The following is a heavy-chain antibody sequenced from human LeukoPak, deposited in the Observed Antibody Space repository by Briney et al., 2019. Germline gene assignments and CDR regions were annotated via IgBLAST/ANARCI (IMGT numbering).Heavy chain of an antibody. Sequence: PSETLSLTCTVSGGSISSSSYYWSWIRQPPGKGLEWIGYIYYSGSTNYNPSLKSRVTISVDTSKNQFSLKLSSVTAADTAVYYCASEVVTARAEYFQHWGQGTLVTVSS. CDR3: ASEVVTARAEYFQH. D-gene: IGHD2-21*02. V-gene: IGHV4-61*01. CDR1: GGSISSSSYY. J-gene: IGHJ1*01. CDR2: IYYSGST.